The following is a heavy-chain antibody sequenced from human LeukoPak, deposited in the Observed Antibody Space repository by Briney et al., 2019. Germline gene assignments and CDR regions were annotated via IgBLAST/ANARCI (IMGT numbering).Heavy chain of an antibody. D-gene: IGHD6-19*01. CDR2: IYYSGST. J-gene: IGHJ5*02. Sequence: PSETLSLTCTVSGGSISSYYWSWIRQPPGKGLEWIGYIYYSGSTNYNPSLKSRVTISVDTSKNQFSLKLSSVTAADTAVYYCARHDALRQWLVGNWFDPWGQGTLVTVSS. CDR3: ARHDALRQWLVGNWFDP. CDR1: GGSISSYY. V-gene: IGHV4-59*08.